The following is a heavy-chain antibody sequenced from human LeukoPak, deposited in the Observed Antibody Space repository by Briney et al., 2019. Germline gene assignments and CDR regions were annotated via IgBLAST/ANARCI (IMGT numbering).Heavy chain of an antibody. CDR2: ISGSGDST. Sequence: GGSLRLSCAASGFTFSTYAMTWVRQAPGKGLEWDSTISGSGDSTYYADSVKGRFTISRDNSKNTLYLQMNSLRADDTAVYYCAKDREMATISGGDLDYWGQGTLVTVSS. D-gene: IGHD5-24*01. CDR1: GFTFSTYA. V-gene: IGHV3-23*01. J-gene: IGHJ4*02. CDR3: AKDREMATISGGDLDY.